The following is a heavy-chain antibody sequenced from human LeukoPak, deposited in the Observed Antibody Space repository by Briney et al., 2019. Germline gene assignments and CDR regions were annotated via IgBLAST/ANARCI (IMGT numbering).Heavy chain of an antibody. V-gene: IGHV3-53*01. CDR1: GFTVSRDY. CDR3: ARAIQFGGYFDY. Sequence: GGSLRLSCAASGFTVSRDYMSWVRQAPGKGLEWVSVIYGGDTTYYADSVRGRFTISRGTSKNTLYLQMNSLRVDHTAVYYCARAIQFGGYFDYWGQGTLVTVSS. J-gene: IGHJ4*02. D-gene: IGHD2-15*01. CDR2: IYGGDTT.